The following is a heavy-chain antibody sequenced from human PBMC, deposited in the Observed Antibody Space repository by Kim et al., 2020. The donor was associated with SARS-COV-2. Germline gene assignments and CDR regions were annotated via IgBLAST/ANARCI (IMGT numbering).Heavy chain of an antibody. J-gene: IGHJ6*02. CDR1: GYTFTSYG. Sequence: ASVKVSCKASGYTFTSYGISWVRQAPGQGLEWMGWISAYNGNTNYAQKRQGRVTMTTDTSTSTGYMELRSLRSDDTAVYYFARAMVEMATIPLYCYYCGMDVWGQGTTVTVSS. V-gene: IGHV1-18*01. CDR3: ARAMVEMATIPLYCYYCGMDV. D-gene: IGHD5-12*01. CDR2: ISAYNGNT.